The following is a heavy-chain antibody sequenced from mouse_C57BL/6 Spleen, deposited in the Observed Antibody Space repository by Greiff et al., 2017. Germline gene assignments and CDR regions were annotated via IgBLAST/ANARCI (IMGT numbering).Heavy chain of an antibody. CDR1: GYAFSSSW. V-gene: IGHV1-82*01. CDR2: IYPGDGDT. Sequence: QVQLQQSGPELVKPGASVKISCKASGYAFSSSWMNWVKQRPGKGLEWIGRIYPGDGDTNYNGKFKGKATLTADKSSSTAYMQLSSLPSEDSAVYFCARSVYYGNLYYAMDYWGQGTSVTVSS. D-gene: IGHD2-1*01. CDR3: ARSVYYGNLYYAMDY. J-gene: IGHJ4*01.